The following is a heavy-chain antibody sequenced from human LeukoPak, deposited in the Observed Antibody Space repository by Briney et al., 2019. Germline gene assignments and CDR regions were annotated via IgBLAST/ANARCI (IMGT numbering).Heavy chain of an antibody. CDR1: GGSISSGDYY. J-gene: IGHJ4*02. CDR3: ARGRRITIFGVVPGVFDY. D-gene: IGHD3-3*01. V-gene: IGHV4-30-4*08. Sequence: SQTLSLTCTVSGGSISSGDYYWSWIRQPPGKGLEWIGYIYYSGSTYYNPSLKSRVTISVDTCKNQFSLKLSSVTAADTAVYYCARGRRITIFGVVPGVFDYWGQGTLVTVSS. CDR2: IYYSGST.